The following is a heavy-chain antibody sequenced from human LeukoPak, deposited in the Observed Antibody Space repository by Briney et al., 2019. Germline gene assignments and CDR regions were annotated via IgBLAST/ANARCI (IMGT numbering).Heavy chain of an antibody. CDR2: ISYSGST. CDR1: GDSLSRPSHY. V-gene: IGHV4-39*07. J-gene: IGHJ5*02. CDR3: ARDQNFSRRSSYFDP. D-gene: IGHD6-13*01. Sequence: SETLSLTCALSGDSLSRPSHYWGSGRQPPGKGLGWVAPISYSGSTFSNPSLKSRVSASIATSKNPFSLNLNSVTAAGTAVYYCARDQNFSRRSSYFDPWGQGALVTVSS.